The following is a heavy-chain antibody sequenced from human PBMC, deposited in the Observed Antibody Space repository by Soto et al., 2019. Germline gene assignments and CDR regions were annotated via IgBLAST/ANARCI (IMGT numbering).Heavy chain of an antibody. J-gene: IGHJ5*02. V-gene: IGHV1-3*01. Sequence: GASVKVSCKASGYTFTSYAMHWVRQAPGQRLEWMGWINAGNGNTKYSQKFQGRVTITRDTSASTAYMELSSLRSEDTAVYYCAREAIPGYSSSWRIYNWFDPWGQGTLVTVSS. D-gene: IGHD6-13*01. CDR2: INAGNGNT. CDR1: GYTFTSYA. CDR3: AREAIPGYSSSWRIYNWFDP.